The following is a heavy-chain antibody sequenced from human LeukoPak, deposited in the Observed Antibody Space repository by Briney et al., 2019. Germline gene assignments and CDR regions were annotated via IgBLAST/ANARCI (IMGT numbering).Heavy chain of an antibody. CDR1: GFTFSSYA. J-gene: IGHJ4*02. CDR3: AKRPPYYDFWSGFTYYFDY. Sequence: GGSLRLSCAASGFTFSSYAMSWVRQAPGKGLEWVSSISGSGSHTYYANSVKGRFTISRDNSKNTLYLQMNSLRAEDTAVYYCAKRPPYYDFWSGFTYYFDYWGQGTLVTVSS. D-gene: IGHD3-3*01. V-gene: IGHV3-23*01. CDR2: ISGSGSHT.